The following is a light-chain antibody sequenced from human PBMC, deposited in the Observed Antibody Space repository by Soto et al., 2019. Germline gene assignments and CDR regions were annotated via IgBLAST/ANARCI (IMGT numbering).Light chain of an antibody. CDR2: EVN. CDR1: RNDIGTYNL. V-gene: IGLV2-14*02. CDR3: SSYTSSRTLV. Sequence: QSALTQPASVSESPGQSISISCGGGRNDIGTYNLVSWYQQHPGKAPKLMIYEVNYRPSGVSNRFSGSKSGNTASLTISGLQAEDEADYYCSSYTSSRTLVFGGGTKVTVL. J-gene: IGLJ2*01.